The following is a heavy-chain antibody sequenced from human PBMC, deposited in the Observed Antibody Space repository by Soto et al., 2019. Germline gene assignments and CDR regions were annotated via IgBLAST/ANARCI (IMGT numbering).Heavy chain of an antibody. J-gene: IGHJ4*02. CDR1: GFIVSTIY. V-gene: IGHV3-66*01. Sequence: GGSLRLACAASGFIVSTIYMSWVRQAPGKGLEWVSTIYADCRTYYADSVKGRFTMSRDDVKNTLFLQMNSLRVEDTAVYYCARDIDYCGQGTLVTV. CDR3: ARDIDY. CDR2: IYADCRT.